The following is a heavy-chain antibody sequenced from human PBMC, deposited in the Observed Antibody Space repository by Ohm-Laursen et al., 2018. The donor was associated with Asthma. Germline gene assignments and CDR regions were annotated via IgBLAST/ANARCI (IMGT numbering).Heavy chain of an antibody. Sequence: SLRLSCAASGFTVSSNYLSWVRQAPGKGLEWVSVIYSGGNTYYADSVKGRFTISRDNAKNTLYLQMNSLRAEDTAVYYCARVLSGSYFDYWGQGTLVTVSS. D-gene: IGHD1-26*01. CDR3: ARVLSGSYFDY. CDR2: IYSGGNT. CDR1: GFTVSSNY. J-gene: IGHJ4*02. V-gene: IGHV3-53*01.